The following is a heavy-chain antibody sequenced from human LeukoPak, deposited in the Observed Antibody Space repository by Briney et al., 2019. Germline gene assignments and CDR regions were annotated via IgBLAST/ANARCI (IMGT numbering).Heavy chain of an antibody. V-gene: IGHV1-69*05. CDR2: IIPIFGTA. Sequence: SVKVSCKASGGTFSSYAISWVRQAPGQGLEWMGGIIPIFGTANYAQKFQGRVTITTDESTSTAYMELSSLRSEDAAVYYCARVKRIRFLEWFNYYYYMDVWGKGTTVTVSS. D-gene: IGHD3-3*01. J-gene: IGHJ6*03. CDR1: GGTFSSYA. CDR3: ARVKRIRFLEWFNYYYYMDV.